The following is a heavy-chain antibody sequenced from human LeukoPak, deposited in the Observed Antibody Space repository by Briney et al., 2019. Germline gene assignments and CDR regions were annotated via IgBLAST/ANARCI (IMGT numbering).Heavy chain of an antibody. Sequence: PGGSLRLSCAASGFTFSSYWMHWVRQAPGKGLVWVSRINSDGSSTSYADSVKGRFTISRDNAKNTLYLQMNSLRAEDTAVYYCARELYYYGSGSYSKKGFDYWGQGTLVTVSS. CDR1: GFTFSSYW. J-gene: IGHJ4*02. CDR2: INSDGSST. V-gene: IGHV3-74*01. D-gene: IGHD3-10*01. CDR3: ARELYYYGSGSYSKKGFDY.